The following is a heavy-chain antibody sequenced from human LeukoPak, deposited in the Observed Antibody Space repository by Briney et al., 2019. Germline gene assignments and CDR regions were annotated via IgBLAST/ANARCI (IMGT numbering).Heavy chain of an antibody. D-gene: IGHD3-22*01. CDR1: GFTFSSYG. V-gene: IGHV3-33*01. CDR3: ARGWGSSVYASTFDI. J-gene: IGHJ3*02. Sequence: PGGSLRLSCAASGFTFSSYGMHWVRQAPGKGLEWVALIWYEGNSKKYADSVKGRITISRDNSKNTLYLEMNSLRADDTAVYYCARGWGSSVYASTFDIWGQGTMVTISS. CDR2: IWYEGNSK.